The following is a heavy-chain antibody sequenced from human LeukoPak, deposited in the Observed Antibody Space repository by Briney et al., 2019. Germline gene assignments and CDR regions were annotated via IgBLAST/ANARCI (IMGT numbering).Heavy chain of an antibody. J-gene: IGHJ6*02. V-gene: IGHV1-69*13. CDR3: ARIRDGYNSYFFYGMDV. D-gene: IGHD5-24*01. CDR2: IIALFGTG. CDR1: GGTFSSYA. Sequence: SVKVSCKASGGTFSSYAISWVRLAPGQGLEWMGGIIALFGTGNYAQKFQGRLTITADESTSTAYMELSSLRSEDTAVYYCARIRDGYNSYFFYGMDVWGQGTTVTVSS.